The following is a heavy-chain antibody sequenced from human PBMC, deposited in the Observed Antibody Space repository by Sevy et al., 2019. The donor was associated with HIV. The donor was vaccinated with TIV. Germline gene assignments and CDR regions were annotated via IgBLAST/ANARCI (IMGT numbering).Heavy chain of an antibody. V-gene: IGHV4-59*01. Sequence: SESLSLTCTVSGGSISSYYWIWIRQPPGKGLEWIGYIYYSGSTNYNPSLKSRVTISVDTSKNQFSLKLSSVTAADTTVYYCARANHGGYSYGYAFDIWGQGTMVTVSS. CDR1: GGSISSYY. CDR3: ARANHGGYSYGYAFDI. CDR2: IYYSGST. J-gene: IGHJ3*02. D-gene: IGHD5-18*01.